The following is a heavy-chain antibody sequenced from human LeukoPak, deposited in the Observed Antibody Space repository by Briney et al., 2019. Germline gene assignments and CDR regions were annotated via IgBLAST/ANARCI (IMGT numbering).Heavy chain of an antibody. CDR2: IYTSGST. CDR3: AREAERPPYYDFWSGYGGVFDY. J-gene: IGHJ4*02. CDR1: GGSISSYY. V-gene: IGHV4-4*07. Sequence: SETLSLTCTVSGGSISSYYWSWIRQPAGKGLEWIGRIYTSGSTNYNPSLKSRVTMSVDTSTNQFALKLSSVTAADTAVYYCAREAERPPYYDFWSGYGGVFDYWGQGTLVTVSS. D-gene: IGHD3-3*01.